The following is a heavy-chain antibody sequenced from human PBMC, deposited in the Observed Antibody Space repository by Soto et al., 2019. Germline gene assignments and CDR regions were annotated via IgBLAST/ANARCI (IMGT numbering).Heavy chain of an antibody. Sequence: GASVKVSCKASGYTFTSYAMHWVRQAPGQRLEWMGWINAGNGNTKYSQKFQGRVTITRDTSASTAYMELSSLRSEDTAVYYCARGTGIAAAGTSGWYFDYWGQGTLVTVS. CDR1: GYTFTSYA. D-gene: IGHD6-13*01. CDR2: INAGNGNT. CDR3: ARGTGIAAAGTSGWYFDY. J-gene: IGHJ4*02. V-gene: IGHV1-3*01.